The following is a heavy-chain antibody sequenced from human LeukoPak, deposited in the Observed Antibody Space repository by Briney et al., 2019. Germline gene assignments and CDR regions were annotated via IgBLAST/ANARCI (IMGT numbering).Heavy chain of an antibody. CDR1: GLTFSSYG. V-gene: IGHV3-30*02. CDR3: AKDLSSRQILTGFDAFDI. D-gene: IGHD3-9*01. CDR2: IRYDGSNK. J-gene: IGHJ3*02. Sequence: PGGSLRLSCAASGLTFSSYGMHWVRQAPGKGLEWVAFIRYDGSNKYYADSVKGRFTISRDNSKNTLYLQMNSLRAEDTAVYYCAKDLSSRQILTGFDAFDIWGQGTMVTVSS.